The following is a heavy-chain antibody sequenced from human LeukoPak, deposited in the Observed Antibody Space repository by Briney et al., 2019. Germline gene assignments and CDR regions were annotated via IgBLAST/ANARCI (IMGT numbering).Heavy chain of an antibody. D-gene: IGHD6-6*01. V-gene: IGHV4-59*08. CDR1: GGSMNNYY. J-gene: IGHJ4*02. CDR2: IDYRGST. Sequence: SETLSLTCTVSGGSMNNYYWSWIRQPPGKGMDYIGSIDYRGSTNYNPSLKSRVTISVDTSKNQFSLKLSSVTAADTAVYYCARLGDSSSRLYYFDYWGQGTLVTVSS. CDR3: ARLGDSSSRLYYFDY.